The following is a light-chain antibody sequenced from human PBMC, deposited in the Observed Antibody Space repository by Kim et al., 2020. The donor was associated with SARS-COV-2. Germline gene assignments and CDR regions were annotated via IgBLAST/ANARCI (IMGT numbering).Light chain of an antibody. CDR2: DTG. Sequence: PGGSVTLTYDSSTEPVSSGHFPDWLQQKPGQAPRTLIYDTGNRHSWTPARFSGSLLGGKAALTLSAAQPEDEADYYCLLSYSDSRVFGGGTKLTVL. CDR1: TEPVSSGHF. CDR3: LLSYSDSRV. J-gene: IGLJ2*01. V-gene: IGLV7-46*01.